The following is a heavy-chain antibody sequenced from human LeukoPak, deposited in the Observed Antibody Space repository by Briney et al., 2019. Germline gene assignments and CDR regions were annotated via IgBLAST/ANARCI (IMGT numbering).Heavy chain of an antibody. CDR3: ARESRYSSSWHFDY. D-gene: IGHD6-13*01. Sequence: ASVKVSCKASGYTFTSYGISWVRQAPGQGLEWMGWISTYNGNTNYAQKVQGRVTMTTDTSTSTAYMELRSLRSDDTAVYYCARESRYSSSWHFDYWGQGTLVTVSS. CDR2: ISTYNGNT. V-gene: IGHV1-18*01. CDR1: GYTFTSYG. J-gene: IGHJ4*02.